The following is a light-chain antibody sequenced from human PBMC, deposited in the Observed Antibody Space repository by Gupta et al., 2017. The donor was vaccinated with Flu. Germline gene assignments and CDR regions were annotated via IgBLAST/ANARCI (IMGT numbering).Light chain of an antibody. CDR2: LGS. CDR3: RQVLQTPYN. V-gene: IGKV2-28*01. Sequence: DFVVTQSPLSLPVTPGEPASISCRSSQSLLHHNGYNYLDWYLQKPGQSPQLLIYLGSNRASGVPDRFSGSGSGTDFTLKISRVEAEDVGVYYCRQVLQTPYNFGQGSKLEIK. CDR1: QSLLHHNGYNY. J-gene: IGKJ2*01.